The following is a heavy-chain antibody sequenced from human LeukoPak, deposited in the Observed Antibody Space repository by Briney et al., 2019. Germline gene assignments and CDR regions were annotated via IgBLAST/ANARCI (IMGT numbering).Heavy chain of an antibody. CDR3: ARVVAVAGRAFDI. J-gene: IGHJ3*02. CDR1: GFTFSTYW. V-gene: IGHV3-7*02. D-gene: IGHD6-19*01. CDR2: IKQDGSEK. Sequence: SGGSLRLSCAASGFTFSTYWMSWVRQAPGKGLEWVANIKQDGSEKYYVDSVKGRFTISRDNAKNSLYLQMNSLRAEDTAVYYCARVVAVAGRAFDIWGQGTMVTVSS.